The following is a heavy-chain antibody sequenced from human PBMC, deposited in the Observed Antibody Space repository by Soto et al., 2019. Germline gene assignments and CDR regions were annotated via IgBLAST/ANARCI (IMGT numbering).Heavy chain of an antibody. CDR3: ARSSGWYEADAFDM. Sequence: QVQLVESGGGLVQPGGSLRLSCAASGFTFGDYEMSWIRQAAGKGPEWVSFRSRSGNTIYYAYSVKGRFSISRDNAENSLYLQMESLRVEDTATYCWARSSGWYEADAFDMWVQGTMVTFSA. D-gene: IGHD6-19*01. CDR1: GFTFGDYE. J-gene: IGHJ3*02. V-gene: IGHV3-11*01. CDR2: RSRSGNTI.